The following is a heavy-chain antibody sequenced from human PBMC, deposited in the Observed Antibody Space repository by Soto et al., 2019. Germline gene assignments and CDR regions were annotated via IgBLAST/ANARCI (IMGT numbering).Heavy chain of an antibody. CDR3: TRKTPTNGMAV. Sequence: SGGAPRLSCAAPGFTLSGYDIHWGRQATGKGLEWVSGICSAGDTYYEDSVKGRFTISRENAKNSLYLQMNSLRVGDTAVYYCTRKTPTNGMAVWGQGTTVTVSS. J-gene: IGHJ6*02. V-gene: IGHV3-13*01. CDR1: GFTLSGYD. CDR2: ICSAGDT. D-gene: IGHD2-15*01.